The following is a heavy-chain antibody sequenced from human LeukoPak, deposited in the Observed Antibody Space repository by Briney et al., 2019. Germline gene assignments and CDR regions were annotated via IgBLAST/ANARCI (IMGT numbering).Heavy chain of an antibody. J-gene: IGHJ4*02. CDR3: VSVPYYYHSCF. CDR2: ISSSSSYI. V-gene: IGHV3-21*01. D-gene: IGHD3-22*01. CDR1: GFTFSNYT. Sequence: GGSLRLSCAASGFTFSNYTMNLVRQAPGQGLEWVSSISSSSSYIYYADSMQGRFTISRDNAKNSLCLQMNSLRAEDTAVYYCVSVPYYYHSCFWGQGTLVTVSS.